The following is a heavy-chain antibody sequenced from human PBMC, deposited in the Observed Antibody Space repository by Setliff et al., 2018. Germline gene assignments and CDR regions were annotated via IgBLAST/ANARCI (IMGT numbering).Heavy chain of an antibody. V-gene: IGHV1-46*01. Sequence: EASVKVSCKASGYTFTRHYMHWVRQAPGLGLEWMGTINPSSGRTSYAQKFQGRVTMTRDTSTSTVYMDMSSLRSEDTAVYYCARDVFPYHYEGAFDIWGQGTMVTVSS. J-gene: IGHJ3*02. CDR3: ARDVFPYHYEGAFDI. CDR2: INPSSGRT. CDR1: GYTFTRHY. D-gene: IGHD3-22*01.